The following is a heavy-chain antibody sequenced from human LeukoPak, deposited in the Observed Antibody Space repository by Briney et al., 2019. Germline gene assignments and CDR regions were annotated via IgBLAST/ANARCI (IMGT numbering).Heavy chain of an antibody. CDR3: ARDAPTVVAFDDAFDI. Sequence: PGGSLRLSCAASGFTFSSYWMHWVRQAPGKGLVWVSRINSDGSSTSYADSVEGRFTISRDNAKNTLYLQMNSLRAEDTAVYYCARDAPTVVAFDDAFDIWGQGTMVTVSS. D-gene: IGHD2-15*01. J-gene: IGHJ3*02. CDR2: INSDGSST. CDR1: GFTFSSYW. V-gene: IGHV3-74*01.